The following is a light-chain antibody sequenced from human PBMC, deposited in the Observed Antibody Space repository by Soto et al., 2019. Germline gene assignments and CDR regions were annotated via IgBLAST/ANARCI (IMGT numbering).Light chain of an antibody. V-gene: IGLV1-51*01. CDR3: GTWDSNLSAGRV. CDR1: SSNIGNNY. Sequence: QSVLTQPPSVSAAPGQKVTISCSGSSSNIGNNYVSWYQQLPGTAPKLLIYDNNKRPSGIPDRFSGSKSGTSATLGITGLQTGDEADYYCGTWDSNLSAGRVFGTGTKVTVL. CDR2: DNN. J-gene: IGLJ1*01.